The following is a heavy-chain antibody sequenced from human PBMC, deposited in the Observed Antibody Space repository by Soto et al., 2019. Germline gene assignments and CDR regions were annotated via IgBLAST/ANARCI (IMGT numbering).Heavy chain of an antibody. Sequence: NPSETLSLTCTVSGGSISSDANFWSWIRQLPGRGLEWIGYISYTGRTYYTPSLNSRLTISLDTSKDLFSLRLSAVTAADTAVYFSARGFFSSGSYWLGPWGQRTLVTV. CDR2: ISYTGRT. V-gene: IGHV4-31*02. CDR3: ARGFFSSGSYWLGP. D-gene: IGHD5-12*01. CDR1: GGSISSDANF. J-gene: IGHJ5*02.